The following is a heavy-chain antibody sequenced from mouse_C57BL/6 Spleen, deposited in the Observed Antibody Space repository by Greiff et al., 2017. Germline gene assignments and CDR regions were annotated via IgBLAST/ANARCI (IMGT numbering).Heavy chain of an antibody. J-gene: IGHJ2*01. D-gene: IGHD1-1*01. Sequence: EVHLVESGAELVRPGASVKLSCTASGFNIKDYYMHWVKQRPEQGLEWIGRIDPEDGDTEYAPKFQGKATMTADTSSNTAYLQLSSLTSEDTAVYYCTSHYYGSVYYCDYGGQGTTLTVSS. CDR1: GFNIKDYY. CDR2: IDPEDGDT. V-gene: IGHV14-1*01. CDR3: TSHYYGSVYYCDY.